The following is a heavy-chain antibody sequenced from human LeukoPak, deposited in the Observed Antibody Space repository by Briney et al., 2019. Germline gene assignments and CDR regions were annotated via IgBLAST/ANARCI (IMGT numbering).Heavy chain of an antibody. J-gene: IGHJ4*02. Sequence: SETLSLTCTGCGGSISRYYWSWIRPPPGKGLDWLGYIYYSGRTNYNPSLKGRVTISVDTSKNQFSLKLNSVTAADTAVYYCARRTHDSSGLETFDYWGQGTLVTVSS. CDR1: GGSISRYY. D-gene: IGHD3-22*01. V-gene: IGHV4-59*01. CDR2: IYYSGRT. CDR3: ARRTHDSSGLETFDY.